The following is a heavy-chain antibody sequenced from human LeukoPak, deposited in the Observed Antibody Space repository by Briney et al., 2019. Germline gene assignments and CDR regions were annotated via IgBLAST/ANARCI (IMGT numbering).Heavy chain of an antibody. CDR1: GGSISSYY. CDR2: ISYSGST. CDR3: ARLWSPMVEIDY. J-gene: IGHJ4*02. V-gene: IGHV4-59*08. D-gene: IGHD2-15*01. Sequence: SETLSLTCSVSGGSISSYYWSWIRQPPGKGLEWIGYISYSGSTKYNPSLKSRVTISVDTSKNQFSLKVSSVTAADTAVYYCARLWSPMVEIDYLGQGTLVTVSS.